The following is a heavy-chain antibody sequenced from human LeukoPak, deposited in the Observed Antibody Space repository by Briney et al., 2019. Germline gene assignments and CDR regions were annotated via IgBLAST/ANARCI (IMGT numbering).Heavy chain of an antibody. J-gene: IGHJ6*02. CDR2: FDPEDGET. Sequence: ASVKVSGKVSGYTLTELSLHWVRQAPGKGLEWMGRFDPEDGETIYARKFQGRVTMTEDTSTDTAYMELSSLRSEDTAVYFCAVSLTTGGYYGMDVWGQGTTVTVSS. D-gene: IGHD1-1*01. CDR3: AVSLTTGGYYGMDV. CDR1: GYTLTELS. V-gene: IGHV1-24*01.